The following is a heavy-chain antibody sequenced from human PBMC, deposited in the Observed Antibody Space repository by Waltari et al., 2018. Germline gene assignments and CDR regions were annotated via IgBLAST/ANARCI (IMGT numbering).Heavy chain of an antibody. CDR1: GFTFSYYG. D-gene: IGHD5-12*01. J-gene: IGHJ6*02. CDR2: ISYDGTTK. V-gene: IGHV3-30*18. CDR3: AKVRGYDLGAYHYGMDV. Sequence: QVQLVESGGGVVQPGRSLRLSCAASGFTFSYYGIHWVRQAPGKGLEWVAVISYDGTTKYYADSVKGRFSISRDNSMNTLYLQMNSLSSEDTAVYYCAKVRGYDLGAYHYGMDVWGQGTTVTVSS.